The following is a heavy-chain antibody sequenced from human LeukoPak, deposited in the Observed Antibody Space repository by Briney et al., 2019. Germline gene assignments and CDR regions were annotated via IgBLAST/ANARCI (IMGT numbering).Heavy chain of an antibody. J-gene: IGHJ6*03. CDR3: ARGGSYYDFWSGYYDYYYMDV. CDR1: GGSISSYY. D-gene: IGHD3-3*01. V-gene: IGHV4-59*01. CDR2: IYYSGSA. Sequence: SETLSLTCAASGGSISSYYWSWVRQPPGKGLEWIWYIYYSGSANYNPSLKSRVAISVDTSKNQFSLRLTSVTAADTAVYYCARGGSYYDFWSGYYDYYYMDVWGKGTTVTVSS.